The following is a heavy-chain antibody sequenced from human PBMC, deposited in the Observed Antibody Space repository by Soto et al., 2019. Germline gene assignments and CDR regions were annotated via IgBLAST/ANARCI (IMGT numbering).Heavy chain of an antibody. J-gene: IGHJ4*02. CDR3: ARPYPETGSDF. Sequence: ASVKVSCKASGYTFTNYYIHWVRQAPGQGLEWMGIINPRDRSTYYAQKFQGRVTMTRDTSANTVYMELSSLRSEDTAVYYCARPYPETGSDFWGQGALVTVSS. CDR2: INPRDRST. V-gene: IGHV1-46*01. D-gene: IGHD3-9*01. CDR1: GYTFTNYY.